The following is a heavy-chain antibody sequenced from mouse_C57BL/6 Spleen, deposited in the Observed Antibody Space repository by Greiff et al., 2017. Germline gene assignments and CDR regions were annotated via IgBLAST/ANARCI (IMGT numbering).Heavy chain of an antibody. CDR1: GFTFSDYG. CDR2: ISSGSSTI. V-gene: IGHV5-17*01. J-gene: IGHJ3*01. D-gene: IGHD2-10*02. Sequence: EVHLVESGGGLVKPGGSLKLSCAASGFTFSDYGMHWVRQAPEKGLEWVAYISSGSSTIYYADTVKGRFTISRDNAKNTLFLQMTSLRSEDTAMYYCARDDPRTWFAYWGQGTLVTVSA. CDR3: ARDDPRTWFAY.